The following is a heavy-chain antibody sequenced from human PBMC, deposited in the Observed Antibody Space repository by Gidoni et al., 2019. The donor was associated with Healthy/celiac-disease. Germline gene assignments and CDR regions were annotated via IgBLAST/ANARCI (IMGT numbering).Heavy chain of an antibody. Sequence: QVQLVESGGGVVQPGRSLRPFCAASGFTFSSYGMHWVRQSPGKGLEWVAVIWYDGSNKYYADSVKGRVTISRDNSKNTLYLQMNSLRAEDTAVYYCARDAYDTQGNWFDPWGQGTLVTVSS. CDR1: GFTFSSYG. CDR3: ARDAYDTQGNWFDP. J-gene: IGHJ5*02. CDR2: IWYDGSNK. V-gene: IGHV3-33*01. D-gene: IGHD3-22*01.